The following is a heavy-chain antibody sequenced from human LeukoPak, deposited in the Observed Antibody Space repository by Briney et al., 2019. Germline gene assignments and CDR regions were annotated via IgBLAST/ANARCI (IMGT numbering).Heavy chain of an antibody. CDR2: IYSGGST. V-gene: IGHV3-53*05. CDR3: ARNWFDP. J-gene: IGHJ5*02. Sequence: GGSLRLSCAASGFTVSSDYMSWVRQAPGKGLEWASVIYSGGSTYYADSVKGRFTISRDKSKNTVYLQMNSLRFEDTAMYYCARNWFDPWGQGTLVTVSS. CDR1: GFTVSSDY.